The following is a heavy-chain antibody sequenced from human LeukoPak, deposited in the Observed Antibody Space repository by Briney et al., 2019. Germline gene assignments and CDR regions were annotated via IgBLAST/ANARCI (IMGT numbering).Heavy chain of an antibody. Sequence: GGSLRLSCAASGFTFSSYEMNWVRQAPGKGLEWVSYISSSGSTIYYADSVKGRFTISRDNAKNSLYLQMNSLRAEDTAVYYCATSLSGWGTYHYMDVWGKGTTVTISS. D-gene: IGHD6-19*01. J-gene: IGHJ6*03. V-gene: IGHV3-48*03. CDR2: ISSSGSTI. CDR3: ATSLSGWGTYHYMDV. CDR1: GFTFSSYE.